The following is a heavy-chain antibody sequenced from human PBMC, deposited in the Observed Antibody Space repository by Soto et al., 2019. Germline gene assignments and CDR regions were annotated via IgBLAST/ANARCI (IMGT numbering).Heavy chain of an antibody. Sequence: CLPCAVEEGKCIDHDWSRISKNQGKGLEWIGEINHSGGTSYNPSLKSRVTISVDTSKSQFSLKLTSVTAADRAVYYCARGSVDPADSSGFYEY. CDR2: INHSGGT. D-gene: IGHD3-22*01. CDR1: EGKCIDHD. V-gene: IGHV4-34*01. J-gene: IGHJ1*01. CDR3: ARGSVDPADSSGFYEY.